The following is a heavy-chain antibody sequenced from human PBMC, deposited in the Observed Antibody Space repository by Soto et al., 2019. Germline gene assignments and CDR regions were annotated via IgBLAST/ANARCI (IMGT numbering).Heavy chain of an antibody. CDR2: IFYSGST. CDR1: GGSISSSSYY. V-gene: IGHV4-39*01. CDR3: ARQGPNIPLLYYFDY. J-gene: IGHJ4*02. Sequence: SETLSLTCTVSGGSISSSSYYWGWIRQPPGKGLEWIGSIFYSGSTYYNPSLKSRVTISVDTSKNQFSLKLSSVTAADTAMYYCARQGPNIPLLYYFDYWGQGTLVTVSS.